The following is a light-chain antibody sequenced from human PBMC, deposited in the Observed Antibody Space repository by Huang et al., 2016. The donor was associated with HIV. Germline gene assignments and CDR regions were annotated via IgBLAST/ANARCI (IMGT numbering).Light chain of an antibody. CDR3: QQRSKWPLT. J-gene: IGKJ4*01. V-gene: IGKV3-11*01. CDR2: DAS. CDR1: QSVSDF. Sequence: EIVLTQSPATLSLSPGQRVTLSCRASQSVSDFLAWYQQNPGQAPRLLIYDASKRATGIPARFSGSGAGTDFTITISSLEPEDFAVYYCQQRSKWPLTFGGGTKVESK.